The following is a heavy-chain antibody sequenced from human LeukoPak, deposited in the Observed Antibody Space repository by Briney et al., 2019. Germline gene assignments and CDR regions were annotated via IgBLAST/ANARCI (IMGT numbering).Heavy chain of an antibody. CDR2: INHSGST. CDR1: GGSFSGYY. J-gene: IGHJ6*02. CDR3: ARGRLVLYYGMDV. D-gene: IGHD2-15*01. Sequence: SETLSLTCAVYGGSFSGYYWSWIRQPPGKGLEWIGEINHSGSTNYNPSLKSRVTISVDTSKNQFSLKLSSVTAADTAVYYCARGRLVLYYGMDVWGQGTTVTVSS. V-gene: IGHV4-34*01.